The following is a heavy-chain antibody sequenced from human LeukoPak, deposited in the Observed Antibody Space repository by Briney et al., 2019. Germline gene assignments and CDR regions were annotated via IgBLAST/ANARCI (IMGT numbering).Heavy chain of an antibody. V-gene: IGHV3-23*01. Sequence: GGSLGLSCAASGFTFSSYAMSRVRQAPGKGLEWVSAISGSGGSTYYADSEKGRFTISRDNSKNTLYLQMNSLRAEDTAVYYCAKDLGSGWYDPGYYFDYWGQGTLVTVSA. CDR2: ISGSGGST. CDR1: GFTFSSYA. D-gene: IGHD6-19*01. CDR3: AKDLGSGWYDPGYYFDY. J-gene: IGHJ4*02.